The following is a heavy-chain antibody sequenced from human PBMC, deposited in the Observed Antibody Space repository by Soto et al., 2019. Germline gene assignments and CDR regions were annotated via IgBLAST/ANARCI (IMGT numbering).Heavy chain of an antibody. D-gene: IGHD6-13*01. CDR3: TRDLPGYGSSWPRE. Sequence: GGSLRLSCAASGFTVNNNYMSWVRQAPGKGLEWVSVIFSGGSTYYADAVKGRFTISRDNSKNSLDLQMSSLRAEDTAVYYCTRDLPGYGSSWPREWGQGTLVTVSS. J-gene: IGHJ1*01. CDR1: GFTVNNNY. V-gene: IGHV3-53*01. CDR2: IFSGGST.